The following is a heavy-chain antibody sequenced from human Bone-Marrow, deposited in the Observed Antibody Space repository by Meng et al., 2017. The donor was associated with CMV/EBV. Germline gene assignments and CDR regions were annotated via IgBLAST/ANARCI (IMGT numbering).Heavy chain of an antibody. V-gene: IGHV4-59*01. CDR3: AIDSSGYYPSGMDV. CDR1: GGSISGYF. J-gene: IGHJ6*02. Sequence: SETLSLTCTVSGGSISGYFWSWIRQLPGKGLEWIAYIHYSGSSIYNPSLKSRVTMSVDTSANQFSLRLSSVAAADTAVYYCAIDSSGYYPSGMDVWGQGTTVTVSS. CDR2: IHYSGSS. D-gene: IGHD3-22*01.